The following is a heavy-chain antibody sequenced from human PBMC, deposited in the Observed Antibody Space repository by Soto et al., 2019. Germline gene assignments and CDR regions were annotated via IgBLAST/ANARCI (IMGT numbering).Heavy chain of an antibody. D-gene: IGHD1-26*01. Sequence: EVQLVESGGGLVKPGGSLRLSCAASGFTFSNAWMSWVRQAPGKGLEWASVIYSGGSTYYADSVKGRFTISRDNSKNTLYLQMNSLRAEDTAVYYCASSKSSGSYYYYYYGMDVWGQGTTVTVSS. CDR2: IYSGGST. CDR1: GFTFSNAW. CDR3: ASSKSSGSYYYYYYGMDV. V-gene: IGHV3-66*01. J-gene: IGHJ6*02.